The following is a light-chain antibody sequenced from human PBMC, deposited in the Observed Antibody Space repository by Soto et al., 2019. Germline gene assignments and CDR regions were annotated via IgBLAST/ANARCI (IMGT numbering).Light chain of an antibody. CDR1: QSVSNN. CDR2: GAS. J-gene: IGKJ1*01. V-gene: IGKV3-15*01. CDR3: QHYNNWPPGT. Sequence: EIVMTQSPATLSVSPGERATLSCRASQSVSNNLAWYQQKPGQAPSLLIFGASTRATGVPARFSGSGSGTEFTLNISSLRSEDFAVYYCQHYNNWPPGTFGQGTKVDIK.